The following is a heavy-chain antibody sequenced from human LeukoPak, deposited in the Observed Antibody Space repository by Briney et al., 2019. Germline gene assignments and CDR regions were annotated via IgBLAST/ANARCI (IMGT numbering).Heavy chain of an antibody. Sequence: GSLRLSCAASGFTFSTSGMHWVRQAPGKGLEWVAFIRFDGSNKYYADSVKGRFTISRDNSKNALYLQMNSLRAEDTAVYYCAIHRGYTSSFDYWGQGTLATVSS. CDR3: AIHRGYTSSFDY. J-gene: IGHJ4*02. V-gene: IGHV3-30*02. CDR2: IRFDGSNK. CDR1: GFTFSTSG. D-gene: IGHD6-19*01.